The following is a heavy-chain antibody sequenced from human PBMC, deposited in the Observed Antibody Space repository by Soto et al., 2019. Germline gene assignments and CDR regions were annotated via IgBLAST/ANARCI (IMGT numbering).Heavy chain of an antibody. V-gene: IGHV1-69*12. CDR1: GGTFSSYA. CDR3: ATVEMATIVNYGMDV. J-gene: IGHJ6*01. CDR2: IIPIFGTA. D-gene: IGHD5-12*01. Sequence: QVQLVQSGAEVKKPGSSVKVSCKASGGTFSSYAISWVRQAPGQGLEWMGGIIPIFGTANYAQKFQGRVTITEDETTSTAYMELSSLRSEATAVYYCATVEMATIVNYGMDVWGQGTTGTVSA.